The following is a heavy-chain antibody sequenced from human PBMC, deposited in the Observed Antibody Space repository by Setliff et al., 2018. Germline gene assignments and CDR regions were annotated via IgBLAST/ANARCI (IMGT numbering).Heavy chain of an antibody. CDR3: ARVYGASVWGNYPVDY. V-gene: IGHV3-74*01. CDR2: INTDGSST. CDR1: GFTFNTYW. Sequence: GGSLRLSCAASGFTFNTYWMHWVRQAPGKGLVWFSHINTDGSSTYYADSVKGRFTISRDNAKNSLYLQMNSLRAEDTAVYYCARVYGASVWGNYPVDYWGQGTLVTVSS. D-gene: IGHD3-16*02. J-gene: IGHJ4*02.